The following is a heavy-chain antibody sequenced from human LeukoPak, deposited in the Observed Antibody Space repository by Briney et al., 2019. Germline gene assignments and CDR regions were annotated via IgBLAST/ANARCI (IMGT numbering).Heavy chain of an antibody. Sequence: FQGRVTMTRDTSISTAYMELSRLRSDDTAVYYCAREITSGYYFLDYWGQGTLVTVSS. CDR3: AREITSGYYFLDY. V-gene: IGHV1-2*02. D-gene: IGHD5-12*01. J-gene: IGHJ4*02.